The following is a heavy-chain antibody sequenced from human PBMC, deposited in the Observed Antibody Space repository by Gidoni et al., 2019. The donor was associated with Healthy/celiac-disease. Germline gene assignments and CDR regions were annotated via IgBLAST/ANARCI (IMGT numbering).Heavy chain of an antibody. CDR3: ARGRVPTYYYDSSGYPY. Sequence: QVQLVQSGAEVKKPGSSVKVSCTASGGTFSSYAISWVRQAPGQGLEWMGGIIPIFGTANYAQKVQGRVTITADESTSTAYMELSSLRSEDTAVYYCARGRVPTYYYDSSGYPYWGQGTLVTVSS. CDR2: IIPIFGTA. D-gene: IGHD3-22*01. J-gene: IGHJ4*02. CDR1: GGTFSSYA. V-gene: IGHV1-69*01.